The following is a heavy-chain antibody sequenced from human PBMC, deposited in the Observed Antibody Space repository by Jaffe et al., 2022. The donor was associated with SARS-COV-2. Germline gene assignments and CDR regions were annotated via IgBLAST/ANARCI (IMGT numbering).Heavy chain of an antibody. CDR1: GFPFSSYG. V-gene: IGHV3-33*06. D-gene: IGHD6-19*01. CDR2: IWHDGSNK. Sequence: QIQLVESGGGVVQPGRSLRLSCAASGFPFSSYGMHWVRQAPGKGLEWVAVIWHDGSNKDYADSVKGRFTISRDNSKNTLYLQMNSLRAEDTAVYYCAKDRNGWYLEDWGQGILVTVSS. J-gene: IGHJ4*02. CDR3: AKDRNGWYLED.